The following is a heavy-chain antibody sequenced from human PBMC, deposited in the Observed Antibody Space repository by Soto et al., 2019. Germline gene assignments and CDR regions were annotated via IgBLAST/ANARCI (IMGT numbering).Heavy chain of an antibody. CDR3: ARDLGYCSGTNCYFNGLDV. CDR1: GFNFDEYV. CDR2: INWSGVST. J-gene: IGHJ6*02. D-gene: IGHD2-2*01. Sequence: EVQLVESGGSVGRPGGSLRLSCAASGFNFDEYVMSWVRQAPGKGLEWVSGINWSGVSTHYADSVKGRFTISRDNAKKSLYLQINSLRAADTALYYCARDLGYCSGTNCYFNGLDVWGQGTTVTVSS. V-gene: IGHV3-20*04.